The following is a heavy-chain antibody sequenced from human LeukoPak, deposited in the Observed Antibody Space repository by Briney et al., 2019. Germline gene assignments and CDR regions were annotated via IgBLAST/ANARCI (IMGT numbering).Heavy chain of an antibody. D-gene: IGHD4-17*01. V-gene: IGHV3-30*03. J-gene: IGHJ6*02. CDR3: ARDGDDFGDYVEYNYYGLDV. CDR2: ISYDGSNK. CDR1: GFTFSSYG. Sequence: PGGSLRLSCAASGFTFSSYGMHWVRQAPGKGLEWVAVISYDGSNKYYADSVKGRFTISRDNSKNTLYLQMNSLRAEDTAVYYCARDGDDFGDYVEYNYYGLDVWGPGTTVTVSS.